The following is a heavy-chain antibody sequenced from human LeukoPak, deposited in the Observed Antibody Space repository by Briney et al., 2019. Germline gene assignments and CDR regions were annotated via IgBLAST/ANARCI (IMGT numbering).Heavy chain of an antibody. J-gene: IGHJ4*02. CDR3: ASLAAGGVDY. CDR1: GGSFSGYY. CDR2: INHSGST. D-gene: IGHD6-25*01. V-gene: IGHV4-34*01. Sequence: SETLSLTCAVYGGSFSGYYWSWIRQPPGKGLEWIGEINHSGSTNYNPSLKSRVTISVDTSKTQFSLKLSSVTAADTAVYYCASLAAGGVDYWGQGTLVSVSS.